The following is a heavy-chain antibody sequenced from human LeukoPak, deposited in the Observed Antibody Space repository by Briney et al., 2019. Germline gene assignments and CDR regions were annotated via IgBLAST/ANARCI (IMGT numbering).Heavy chain of an antibody. D-gene: IGHD1-26*01. CDR2: ISPNSGGT. J-gene: IGHJ4*02. CDR3: ARMRDLVGTSPLGY. CDR1: GYTFTGYY. Sequence: ASVKVSCKASGYTFTGYYMHWVRQAPGQGLEWMGWISPNSGGTNYAQKFQGRVTMTSDTSISTGYMELSSLRSEDTAVYYCARMRDLVGTSPLGYWGQGTLVTVSS. V-gene: IGHV1-2*02.